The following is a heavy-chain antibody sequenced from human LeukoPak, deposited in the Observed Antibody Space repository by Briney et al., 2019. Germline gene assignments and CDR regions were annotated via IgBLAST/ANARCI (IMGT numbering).Heavy chain of an antibody. D-gene: IGHD3-22*01. CDR3: ARDKRGWGSGYYRRHLFDY. Sequence: PSETLSLTCTVSGYSISSGYYWGWIRQPPGKGLEWIGSIYHSGSTYYNPSLKSRVTISVDTSKNQFSLKLSSVTAADTAVYYCARDKRGWGSGYYRRHLFDYWGQGTLVTVSS. V-gene: IGHV4-38-2*02. CDR2: IYHSGST. CDR1: GYSISSGYY. J-gene: IGHJ4*02.